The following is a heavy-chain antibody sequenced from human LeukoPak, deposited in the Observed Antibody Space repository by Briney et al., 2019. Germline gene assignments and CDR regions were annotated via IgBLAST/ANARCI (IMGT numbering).Heavy chain of an antibody. V-gene: IGHV4-4*07. CDR2: IYTSGST. J-gene: IGHJ4*02. CDR3: ARETLTFPDF. Sequence: KSSETLSLTCTVSVDPISSSYWSWIRQPPGKGLEWIGRIYTSGSTSYNPSLTSRVSMSLDTSKKQISLKLSSVTAADTAVYYCARETLTFPDFWGQGTLVTVSS. D-gene: IGHD3-9*01. CDR1: VDPISSSY.